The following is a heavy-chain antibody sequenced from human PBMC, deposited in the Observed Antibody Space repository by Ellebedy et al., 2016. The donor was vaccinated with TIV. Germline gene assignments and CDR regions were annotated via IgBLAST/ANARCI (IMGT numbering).Heavy chain of an antibody. J-gene: IGHJ5*02. V-gene: IGHV1-18*04. CDR1: GYTFTSYG. D-gene: IGHD3-9*01. CDR2: ISAYNGNT. CDR3: ARDGDDILTGYYRSNWFDP. Sequence: ASVKVSCKASGYTFTSYGISWVRQAPGQGLEWMGWISAYNGNTNYAQKLQGRVTMTTDTSTSTAYMELRSLRSDDTAVYYCARDGDDILTGYYRSNWFDPWGQGTLVTVSS.